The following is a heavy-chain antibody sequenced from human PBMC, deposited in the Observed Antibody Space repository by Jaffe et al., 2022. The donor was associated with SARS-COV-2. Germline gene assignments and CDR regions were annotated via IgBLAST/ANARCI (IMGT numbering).Heavy chain of an antibody. CDR1: GYMFTRHC. D-gene: IGHD1-26*01. CDR3: ARASIPMRVGPGGLDRYYYYGLDV. CDR2: INPTGGGT. Sequence: QVHLVQSGAEVKKPGASVKVSCQASGYMFTRHCIHWVRQAPGQGLEWMGLINPTGGGTNYAQKFQATVTMTTDTSTSTVYLELYSLRSDDTAVYYCARASIPMRVGPGGLDRYYYYGLDVWGQGTTVTVSS. V-gene: IGHV1-46*01. J-gene: IGHJ6*02.